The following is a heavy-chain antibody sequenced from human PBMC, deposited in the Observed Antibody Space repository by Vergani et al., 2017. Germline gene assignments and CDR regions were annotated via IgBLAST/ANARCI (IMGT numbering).Heavy chain of an antibody. CDR2: IYYSWST. CDR3: ARSPGYSSGQYFDY. D-gene: IGHD6-19*01. V-gene: IGHV4-59*01. J-gene: IGHJ4*02. CDR1: GGSISSYY. Sequence: QVQLQESGPGLVKPSETLSLTCTVSGGSISSYYWSWIRQPPGKGLEWIGYIYYSWSTYYHPSLKSRVTISVDTSKNQFSLKLSSVTAADTAVYYCARSPGYSSGQYFDYWGQGTLVTVSS.